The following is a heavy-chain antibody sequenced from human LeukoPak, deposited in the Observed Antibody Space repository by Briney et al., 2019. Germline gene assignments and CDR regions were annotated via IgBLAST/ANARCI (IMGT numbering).Heavy chain of an antibody. D-gene: IGHD5-12*01. J-gene: IGHJ4*02. Sequence: GGSLRLSCAASGFTFSSYGMHWVRQAPGKGLEWVAFIRYDGSNKYYADSVKGRFTISRDNSKNTLYLQMNSLRAEDTAVYYCATRGYSGYDPRSIDYWGQGTLVTVSS. CDR3: ATRGYSGYDPRSIDY. V-gene: IGHV3-30*02. CDR1: GFTFSSYG. CDR2: IRYDGSNK.